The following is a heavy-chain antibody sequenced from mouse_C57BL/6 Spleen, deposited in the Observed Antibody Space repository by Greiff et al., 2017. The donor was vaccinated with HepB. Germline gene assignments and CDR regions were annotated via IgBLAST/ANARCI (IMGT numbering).Heavy chain of an antibody. V-gene: IGHV14-4*01. CDR1: GFNIKDDY. J-gene: IGHJ4*01. CDR3: TYSNQGDYYAMDY. CDR2: IDPENGDT. D-gene: IGHD2-5*01. Sequence: VHVKQSGAELVRPGASVKLSCTASGFNIKDDYMHWVKQRPEQGLEWIGWIDPENGDTEYASKFQGKATITADTSSNTAYLQLSSLTSEDTAVYYCTYSNQGDYYAMDYWGQGTSVTVSS.